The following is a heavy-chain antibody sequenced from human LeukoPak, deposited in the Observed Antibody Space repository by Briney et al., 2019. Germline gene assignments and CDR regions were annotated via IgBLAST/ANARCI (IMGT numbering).Heavy chain of an antibody. J-gene: IGHJ6*04. V-gene: IGHV3-20*04. CDR2: INWNGGST. D-gene: IGHD3-10*02. CDR1: GFSFDDYG. Sequence: GGSLRLSCAASGFSFDDYGMGWVRQAPGKGLERVSGINWNGGSTGYGESVKGRFTISRDNAKNSLYLQMNSLRAEDTAVYYCAELGITMIGGVWGKGTTVTISS. CDR3: AELGITMIGGV.